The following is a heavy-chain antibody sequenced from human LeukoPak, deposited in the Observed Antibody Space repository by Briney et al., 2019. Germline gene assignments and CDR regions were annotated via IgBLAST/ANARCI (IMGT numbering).Heavy chain of an antibody. J-gene: IGHJ4*02. Sequence: ASVKVSCKASGYTFTGYYMHWVRQAPGQVLEWMGWINPNSGGTNYARKFQGRVTMTRDTSISTAYMEVSRLRSDDTAVYYCARDDPRGWYYFDYWGQGTLVTVSS. CDR1: GYTFTGYY. D-gene: IGHD3-10*01. CDR2: INPNSGGT. CDR3: ARDDPRGWYYFDY. V-gene: IGHV1-2*02.